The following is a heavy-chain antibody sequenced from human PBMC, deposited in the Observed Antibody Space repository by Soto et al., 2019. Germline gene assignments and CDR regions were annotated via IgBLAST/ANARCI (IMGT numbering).Heavy chain of an antibody. CDR1: GFTFRGIA. CDR3: AKSPRRLLLGHQYYYGMDV. J-gene: IGHJ6*02. D-gene: IGHD3-16*01. Sequence: GGSLRLSYEASGFTFRGIAMSWVRQVPGKGLEWVSAISGSGGSTYYADSVKGRFTISRDNSKNTLYLQMNSLRAEDTAVYYCAKSPRRLLLGHQYYYGMDVWGQGTTVTVS. V-gene: IGHV3-23*01. CDR2: ISGSGGST.